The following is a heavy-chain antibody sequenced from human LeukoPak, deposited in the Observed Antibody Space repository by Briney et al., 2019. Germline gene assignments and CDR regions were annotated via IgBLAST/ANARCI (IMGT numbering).Heavy chain of an antibody. J-gene: IGHJ4*02. CDR2: ISRSGGTA. CDR3: AKKGYYDGSGYYMYYFDH. V-gene: IGHV3-23*01. D-gene: IGHD3-22*01. CDR1: GCTFSIYA. Sequence: GGSLRLSCAASGCTFSIYAMSWVRQAPGKGLGWVAAISRSGGTAYYADSVKGRFINHRDNSKNTLYLQMSSLRAEDTAVYYCAKKGYYDGSGYYMYYFDHWGQGTLVTVSS.